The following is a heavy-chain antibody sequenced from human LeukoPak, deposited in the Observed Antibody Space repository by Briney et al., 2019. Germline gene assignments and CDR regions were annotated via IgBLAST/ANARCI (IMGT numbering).Heavy chain of an antibody. CDR2: ISYSGST. Sequence: MPSETLSLTCTVSGGSISRYYWSWIRQPPGKGLEWIGYISYSGSTNYNPSLKSRVTISVDTSQNQFSLKLSSVTAADTAMYYCARHLYESRGQTSFDYWGQGTLVTVSS. CDR3: ARHLYESRGQTSFDY. J-gene: IGHJ4*02. V-gene: IGHV4-59*08. CDR1: GGSISRYY. D-gene: IGHD3-22*01.